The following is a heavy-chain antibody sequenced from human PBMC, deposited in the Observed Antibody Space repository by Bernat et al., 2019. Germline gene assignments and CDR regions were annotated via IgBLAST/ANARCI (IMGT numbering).Heavy chain of an antibody. V-gene: IGHV3-53*02. J-gene: IGHJ4*02. CDR1: GFTVSSYY. CDR2: IRGGGST. Sequence: EVQLVETGGGLIQPGGSLRLSCAASGFTVSSYYMNWVRQAPGKGLEWVAIIRGGGSTFYTDSVKGRFTISRDSSRNTLYLQMNSLRAEDTAVYYCARDPYSPGYFDFWGQGILVTVSS. CDR3: ARDPYSPGYFDF. D-gene: IGHD3-16*01.